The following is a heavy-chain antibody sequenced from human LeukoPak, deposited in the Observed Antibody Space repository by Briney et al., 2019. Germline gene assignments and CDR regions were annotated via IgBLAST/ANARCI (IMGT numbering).Heavy chain of an antibody. CDR2: ISSSSSYI. V-gene: IGHV3-21*01. J-gene: IGHJ3*02. CDR1: GFTFSSYS. CDR3: ARVHLADAFDI. Sequence: GGSLRLSCAASGFTFSSYSMNWVRQAPGKGLEWVSSISSSSSYIYYADSEKGRFTISRDNAKNSLYLQMNSLRAEDTAVYYCARVHLADAFDIWGQGTMVTVSS.